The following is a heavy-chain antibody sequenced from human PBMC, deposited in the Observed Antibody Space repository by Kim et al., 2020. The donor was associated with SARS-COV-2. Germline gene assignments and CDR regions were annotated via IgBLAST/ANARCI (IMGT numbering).Heavy chain of an antibody. CDR3: AKGRGVYY. CDR2: IKQDGSEK. D-gene: IGHD3-10*01. Sequence: GGSLRLSCEASGFSFSSYWMSWVRQAPGKGLEWVANIKQDGSEKYYVDSVKGRFTISRDNAKNSLYLQMNSLRAEDTAVYYCAKGRGVYYCGQGNLVTVS. V-gene: IGHV3-7*03. J-gene: IGHJ4*02. CDR1: GFSFSSYW.